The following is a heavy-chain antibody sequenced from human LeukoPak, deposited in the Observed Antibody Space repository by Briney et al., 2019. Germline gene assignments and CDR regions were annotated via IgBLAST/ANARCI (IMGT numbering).Heavy chain of an antibody. Sequence: PGGSVTLSCSVSGITFSTIGVRWVRLAPGKGVEWVSSINKSGGGTDYSDSVKGRFTISRDNSKDTLYMQMNSLRAEDTAIYYCAKRGADSGGNSALVAFDIWGQGTMVTVSS. CDR3: AKRGADSGGNSALVAFDI. CDR2: INKSGGGT. V-gene: IGHV3-23*01. J-gene: IGHJ3*02. CDR1: GITFSTIG. D-gene: IGHD4-23*01.